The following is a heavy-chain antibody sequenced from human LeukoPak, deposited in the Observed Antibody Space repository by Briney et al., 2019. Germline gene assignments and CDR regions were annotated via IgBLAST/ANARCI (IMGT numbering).Heavy chain of an antibody. CDR3: ARDRDLRWFYY. J-gene: IGHJ4*02. CDR1: GYSTSSDFS. Sequence: SETLSLTCTVSGYSTSSDFSWGWIRQPPGKGLEWIGSIYHSGSTYYNPSLKSRVTISVDTSKNQFSLKLSSVTAADTAVYYCARDRDLRWFYYWGQGTLVTVSS. V-gene: IGHV4-38-2*02. D-gene: IGHD2-21*01. CDR2: IYHSGST.